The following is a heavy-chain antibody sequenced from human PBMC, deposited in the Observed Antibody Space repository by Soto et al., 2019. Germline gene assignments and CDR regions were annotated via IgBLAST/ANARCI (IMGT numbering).Heavy chain of an antibody. CDR3: ARGRYYGSGTPIKYFDL. CDR2: IYHSGNS. J-gene: IGHJ2*01. D-gene: IGHD3-10*01. Sequence: PSETLSLTCTVSEGSISSSNWWSWVRQPPGRGLEWIGEIYHSGNSNYNPSLKSRVTLSVDKSKNQFSLNLTSVTAADTAVYYCARGRYYGSGTPIKYFDLWGRGTLVTVSS. CDR1: EGSISSSNW. V-gene: IGHV4-4*02.